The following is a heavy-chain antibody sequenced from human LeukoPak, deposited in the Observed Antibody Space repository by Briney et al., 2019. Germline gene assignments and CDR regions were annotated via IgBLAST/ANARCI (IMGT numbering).Heavy chain of an antibody. D-gene: IGHD3-3*01. Sequence: QSGGSLRLSCAASGFTFSSYAMNWVRQAPGKGLEWVSYISSSSSTIYYADSVKGRFTISRDNAKNSLYLQMNSLRAEDTAVYYCARGITIFGVVHDPNDYWGQGTLVTVSS. CDR2: ISSSSSTI. CDR3: ARGITIFGVVHDPNDY. CDR1: GFTFSSYA. V-gene: IGHV3-48*01. J-gene: IGHJ4*02.